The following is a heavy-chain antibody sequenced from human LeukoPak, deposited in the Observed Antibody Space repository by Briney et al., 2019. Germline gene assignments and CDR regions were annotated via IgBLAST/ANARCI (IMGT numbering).Heavy chain of an antibody. Sequence: SETLSLTCAVYGGSFSGYYWSWIRQPPGKGLEWIGEINPSGSTNYNPSLKSRVTISLDTSKNQFSLKLNSVTAADTAVYYCARGLKPYCTNGVCYTGDYWGQGTLVTVSS. CDR1: GGSFSGYY. D-gene: IGHD2-8*01. CDR3: ARGLKPYCTNGVCYTGDY. CDR2: INPSGST. V-gene: IGHV4-34*01. J-gene: IGHJ4*02.